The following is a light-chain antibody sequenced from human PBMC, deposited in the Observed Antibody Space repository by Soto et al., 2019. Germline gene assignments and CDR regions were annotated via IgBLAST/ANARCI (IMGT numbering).Light chain of an antibody. CDR1: QSVSSN. CDR3: QQYNKWPRT. V-gene: IGKV3-15*01. J-gene: IGKJ1*01. Sequence: EIVMTQSPATLSVSPGERATLSCRASQSVSSNLAWFQQKPGQAPRLLIYGASTRDTGISARFSGSGSGTEFTLTISSLQSGDFAVYHCQQYNKWPRTFGQGTKVEIK. CDR2: GAS.